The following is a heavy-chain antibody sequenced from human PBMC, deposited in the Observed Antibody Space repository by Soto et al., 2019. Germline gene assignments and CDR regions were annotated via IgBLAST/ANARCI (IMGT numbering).Heavy chain of an antibody. V-gene: IGHV3-53*02. CDR1: GFTVSSNY. CDR2: IYSGGST. J-gene: IGHJ6*04. CDR3: ARDPPATRHGMDV. Sequence: EVQLVETGGGLIQPGGSLRLSCAASGFTVSSNYMSWVRQAPGKGLEWVSVIYSGGSTYYADSVRGRFTISRANSKNTQYLQIKSLRAEDTAEYYCARDPPATRHGMDVWGEGSTVTVSS.